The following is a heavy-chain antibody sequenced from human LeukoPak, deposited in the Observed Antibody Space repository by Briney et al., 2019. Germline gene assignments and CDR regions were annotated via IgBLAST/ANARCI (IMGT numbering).Heavy chain of an antibody. Sequence: PGGSLRLSCAASGFTFGSYWMTWVHQAPGKGLEWVANIQQGGSEKNYADSVKGRFTISRDNAKNSLYLQMNSLRAEDTAVYYCARDSGNSGYDVHDCWGQGTLVTVSS. V-gene: IGHV3-7*01. D-gene: IGHD5-12*01. J-gene: IGHJ4*02. CDR2: IQQGGSEK. CDR1: GFTFGSYW. CDR3: ARDSGNSGYDVHDC.